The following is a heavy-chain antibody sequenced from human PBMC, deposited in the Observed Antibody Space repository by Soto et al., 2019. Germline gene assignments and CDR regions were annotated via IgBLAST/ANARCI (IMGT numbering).Heavy chain of an antibody. CDR3: ARGGGHCSSTSCYPYYYYGMDV. J-gene: IGHJ6*02. V-gene: IGHV3-30-3*01. CDR1: GFTFSSYA. Sequence: GGSLRLSCAAPGFTFSSYAMHWVRQAPGKGLEWVAVISYDGSNKYYADSVKGRFTISRDNSKNTLYLQMNSLRAEDTAVYYCARGGGHCSSTSCYPYYYYGMDVWGQGTTVTVSS. CDR2: ISYDGSNK. D-gene: IGHD2-2*01.